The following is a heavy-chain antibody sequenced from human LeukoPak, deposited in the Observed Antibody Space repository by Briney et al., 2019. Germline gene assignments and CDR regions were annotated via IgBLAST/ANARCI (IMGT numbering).Heavy chain of an antibody. CDR2: ISGDGGST. CDR3: AKDVASSGYRGNWFDP. CDR1: GFTFDDYA. D-gene: IGHD3-22*01. V-gene: IGHV3-43*02. J-gene: IGHJ5*02. Sequence: GGSLRLSCAASGFTFDDYATHWVRQAPGKGLEWVSLISGDGGSTYYADSVKGRFTISRDNSKNSLYLQMNSLRTEDTALYYCAKDVASSGYRGNWFDPWGQGTLVTVSS.